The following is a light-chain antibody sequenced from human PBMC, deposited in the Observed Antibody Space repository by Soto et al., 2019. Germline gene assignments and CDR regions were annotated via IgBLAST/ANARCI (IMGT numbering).Light chain of an antibody. Sequence: EIVLTQSPGTLSLSPGERATLSCRASQSIYINYLARYQRKPGQAPRLLISGASTRATGIPDRFSGSGSGTDFTLTISRLDPEDFAVYFCQQYGSSPYTFGQGTNVEIK. J-gene: IGKJ2*01. V-gene: IGKV3-20*01. CDR3: QQYGSSPYT. CDR1: QSIYINY. CDR2: GAS.